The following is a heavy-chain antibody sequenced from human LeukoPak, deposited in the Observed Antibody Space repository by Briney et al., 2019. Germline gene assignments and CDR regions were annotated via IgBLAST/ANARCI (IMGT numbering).Heavy chain of an antibody. J-gene: IGHJ5*02. D-gene: IGHD6-19*01. V-gene: IGHV3-23*01. CDR3: AKGSGSGWYGWFAP. CDR2: IDASGGST. Sequence: GGSLRLSCAASGFTFSSYAMTWVRQAPGKGLEWVSSIDASGGSTYYADSVKGRFTISRNNSKNTFFLQMNTLRAADTAVYYCAKGSGSGWYGWFAPWGQGTLVTVSS. CDR1: GFTFSSYA.